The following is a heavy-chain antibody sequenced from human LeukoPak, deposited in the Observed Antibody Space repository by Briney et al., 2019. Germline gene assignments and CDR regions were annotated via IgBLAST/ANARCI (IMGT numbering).Heavy chain of an antibody. V-gene: IGHV3-64*01. D-gene: IGHD6-13*01. Sequence: GGSVRLSCAASGFTFSSYAMHWVRQAPGKGLEYVSAISSNGGSTYYANSVKGRFTISRDNSKNTLYLQMGSLRAEDMAVYYCARGRIAAAFDYWGQGTLVTVTS. CDR3: ARGRIAAAFDY. CDR2: ISSNGGST. CDR1: GFTFSSYA. J-gene: IGHJ4*02.